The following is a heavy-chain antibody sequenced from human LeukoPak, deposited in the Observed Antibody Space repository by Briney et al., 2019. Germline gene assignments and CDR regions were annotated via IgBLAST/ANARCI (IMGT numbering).Heavy chain of an antibody. D-gene: IGHD1-26*01. CDR2: IGSSGSTI. Sequence: GGSLGLSCAASGFTFSDYYMSWIRQAPGKGLEWVSYIGSSGSTIYYADSVKGRFTISRDNAKNSLYLQMNSLRAEDTAVYYCARDRYVGATTAGDSDSWGQGTLVTVSS. J-gene: IGHJ4*02. CDR1: GFTFSDYY. CDR3: ARDRYVGATTAGDSDS. V-gene: IGHV3-11*01.